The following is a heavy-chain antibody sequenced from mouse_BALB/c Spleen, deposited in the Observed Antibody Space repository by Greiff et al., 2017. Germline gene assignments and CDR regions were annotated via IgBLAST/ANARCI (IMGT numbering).Heavy chain of an antibody. Sequence: VQLQQSGTVLARPGASVKMSCKASGYSFTSYWMHWVKQRPGQGLEWIGAIYPGNSDTSYNQKFKGKAKLTAVTSASTAYMELSSLTNEDSAVYYCTREDYYYGSSYPAGFAYWGQGTLVTVFA. CDR2: IYPGNSDT. CDR1: GYSFTSYW. V-gene: IGHV1-5*01. J-gene: IGHJ3*01. CDR3: TREDYYYGSSYPAGFAY. D-gene: IGHD1-1*01.